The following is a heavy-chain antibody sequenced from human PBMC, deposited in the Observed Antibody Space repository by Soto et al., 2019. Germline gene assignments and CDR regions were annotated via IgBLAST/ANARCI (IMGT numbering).Heavy chain of an antibody. V-gene: IGHV3-30*18. Sequence: QVQLVESGGGVVQPGRSLRLSCAASGFTFSSYGMHWVRQAPGKGLEWVAVISYDGSNNYYADSVKGRFTISRDNSKNTLYLQMNSLRAEDTAVYYCAKESGAAAGSLDYWGQGTLVTVSS. D-gene: IGHD6-13*01. J-gene: IGHJ4*02. CDR3: AKESGAAAGSLDY. CDR1: GFTFSSYG. CDR2: ISYDGSNN.